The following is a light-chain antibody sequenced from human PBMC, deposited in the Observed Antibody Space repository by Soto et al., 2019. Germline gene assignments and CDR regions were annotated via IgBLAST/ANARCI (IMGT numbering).Light chain of an antibody. Sequence: SYELTQPPSVSVAPGQTARITCGGNNIGGKSVHWYQQKPGQAPVLVIYYDSDRPSGIPERFSGSNSGNTATLTISRVEAGDEADYYCQVWDSSSDHPVVFGGGTQLTVL. CDR3: QVWDSSSDHPVV. CDR2: YDS. J-gene: IGLJ2*01. CDR1: NIGGKS. V-gene: IGLV3-21*04.